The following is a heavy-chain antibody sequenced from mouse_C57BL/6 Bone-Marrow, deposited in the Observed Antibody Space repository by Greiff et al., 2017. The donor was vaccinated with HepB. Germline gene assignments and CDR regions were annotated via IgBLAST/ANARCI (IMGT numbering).Heavy chain of an antibody. CDR3: TTGDSLKRGRGFAY. J-gene: IGHJ3*01. Sequence: EVQLQQSGAELVRPGASVKLSCTASGFNIKDDYMHWVKQRPEQGLEWIGWIDPENGDTEYASKFQGKATITADTSSNTAYLQLSSLTSEDTAVYYCTTGDSLKRGRGFAYWGQGTLVTVSA. CDR2: IDPENGDT. D-gene: IGHD4-1*01. CDR1: GFNIKDDY. V-gene: IGHV14-4*01.